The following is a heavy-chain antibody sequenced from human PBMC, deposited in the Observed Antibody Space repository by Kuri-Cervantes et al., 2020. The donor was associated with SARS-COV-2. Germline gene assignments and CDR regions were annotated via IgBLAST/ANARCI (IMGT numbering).Heavy chain of an antibody. CDR2: ISSSSSYI. CDR1: GFTFSSYS. Sequence: GESLKIPCATSGFTFSSYSMNWVRQAPGKGLEWVSSISSSSSYIYYADSVKGRFTISRDNAKNSLYLQMNSLRAEDTAVYYCARDRAYSSSWRRTNWFDPWGQGTLVTVSS. V-gene: IGHV3-21*01. D-gene: IGHD6-13*01. J-gene: IGHJ5*02. CDR3: ARDRAYSSSWRRTNWFDP.